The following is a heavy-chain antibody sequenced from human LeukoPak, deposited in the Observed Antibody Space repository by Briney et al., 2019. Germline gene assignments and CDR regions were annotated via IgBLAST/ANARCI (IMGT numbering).Heavy chain of an antibody. V-gene: IGHV3-23*01. J-gene: IGHJ4*02. Sequence: PGGSLRLSCAASGFTFSSYAMSWVRQAPGKGLEWVSAISGSGGSTYYADSVKGRFTISRDNSKNTLYLQMNSLRAEDTAVYYCAKDSLIVVVTEGDYWGQGTLVTVSS. D-gene: IGHD2-21*02. CDR2: ISGSGGST. CDR3: AKDSLIVVVTEGDY. CDR1: GFTFSSYA.